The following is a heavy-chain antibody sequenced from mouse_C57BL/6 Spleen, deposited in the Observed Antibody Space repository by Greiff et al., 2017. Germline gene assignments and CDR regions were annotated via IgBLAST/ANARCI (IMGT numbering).Heavy chain of an antibody. D-gene: IGHD1-1*01. V-gene: IGHV14-3*01. CDR2: IDPANGNT. J-gene: IGHJ4*01. CDR3: ASRTTVVPYYAMDY. CDR1: GFNIKNTY. Sequence: VQLKQSVAELVRPGASVKLSCTASGFNIKNTYMHWVKQRPEQGLEWIGRIDPANGNTKYAPKFQGKATITADTSSNTAYLQLSSLTSEDTAIXYCASRTTVVPYYAMDYWGQGTSVTVSS.